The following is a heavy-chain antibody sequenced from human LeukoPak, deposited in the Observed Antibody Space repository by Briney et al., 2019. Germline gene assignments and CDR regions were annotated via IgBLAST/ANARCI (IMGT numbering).Heavy chain of an antibody. V-gene: IGHV3-23*01. CDR2: ISGSGGST. CDR1: GFTFSSYA. J-gene: IGHJ4*02. Sequence: PGGSLRLSCAAPGFTFSSYAMSWVRQAPGKGLEWVSAISGSGGSTYYADSVKGRFTISRDNSKNTLYLQMNSLRAEDTAVYYCARDFYGSGKSTAYWGQGTLVTVSS. D-gene: IGHD3-10*01. CDR3: ARDFYGSGKSTAY.